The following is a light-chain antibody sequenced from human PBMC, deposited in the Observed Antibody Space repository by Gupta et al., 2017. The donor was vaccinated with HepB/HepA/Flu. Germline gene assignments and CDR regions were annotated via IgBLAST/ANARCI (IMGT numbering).Light chain of an antibody. Sequence: QAVVTQEPSLTVSPGGTVTHTCGSSTGPVTSGHYPYWFQQKPGQAPRTLIFDTTSKHSWTPARFSGSLLGGKATLTLSGAQPEDESDYYCLLYYTGVGVFGGGTKLTVL. CDR2: DTT. CDR1: TGPVTSGHY. CDR3: LLYYTGVGV. J-gene: IGLJ3*02. V-gene: IGLV7-46*01.